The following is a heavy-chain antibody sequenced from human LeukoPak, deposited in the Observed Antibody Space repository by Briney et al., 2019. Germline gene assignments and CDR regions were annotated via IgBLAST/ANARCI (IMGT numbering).Heavy chain of an antibody. CDR1: GFTFSSYS. CDR2: ISSSSSYI. J-gene: IGHJ4*02. CDR3: ANADILTGFGY. Sequence: PGGSLRLSCAASGFTFSSYSMNWVRQTPGKGLEWVSSISSSSSYIYYADSVKGRFTISRDNAKNSLYLQMNSLRAEDTAVYYCANADILTGFGYWGQGTLVTVSS. V-gene: IGHV3-21*01. D-gene: IGHD3-9*01.